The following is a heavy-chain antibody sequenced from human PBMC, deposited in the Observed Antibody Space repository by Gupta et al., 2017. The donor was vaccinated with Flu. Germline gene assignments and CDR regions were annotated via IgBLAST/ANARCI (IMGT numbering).Heavy chain of an antibody. D-gene: IGHD6-19*01. CDR1: AFTFSRSA. Sequence: EVQLLESGGGLVQPGGSLRLSCSASAFTFSRSAMRWVRQAPGKGLEWVSSITGSAIRTDYADSVKGRFTISRDNSKNTLFLQMNSLRAEDTAVYYCAKSQSIAVASFDYWGQGTLVTVSS. CDR3: AKSQSIAVASFDY. CDR2: ITGSAIRT. J-gene: IGHJ4*02. V-gene: IGHV3-23*01.